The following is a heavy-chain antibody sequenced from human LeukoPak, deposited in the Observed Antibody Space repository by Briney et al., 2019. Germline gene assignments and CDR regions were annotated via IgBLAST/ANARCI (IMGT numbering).Heavy chain of an antibody. V-gene: IGHV1-2*02. CDR2: INPNSGGT. CDR1: GYTFIGHY. Sequence: ASVKVSCKASGYTFIGHYIHWVRQAPGQGLEWMGWINPNSGGTNYAQKFQGRVTMTRDTSISTAYMELSRLRSDDTAVYYCARDRPPYCSSTSCKENWFDPWGQGTLVTVSS. D-gene: IGHD2-2*01. CDR3: ARDRPPYCSSTSCKENWFDP. J-gene: IGHJ5*02.